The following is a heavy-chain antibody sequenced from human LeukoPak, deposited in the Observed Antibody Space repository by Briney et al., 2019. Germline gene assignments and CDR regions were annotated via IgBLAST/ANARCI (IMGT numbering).Heavy chain of an antibody. V-gene: IGHV4-39*01. J-gene: IGHJ4*02. CDR2: ISYSGNT. CDR1: GGSIGSSTYF. Sequence: SETLSLTCTVSGGSIGSSTYFWGWIRQPPGKRLEWIGSISYSGNTYYSPSLQSRVTISVDTSKDQFSLELNSVTAADTAVYYCTRQMHTGGPYWGQGTLVTVSS. CDR3: TRQMHTGGPY. D-gene: IGHD5-18*01.